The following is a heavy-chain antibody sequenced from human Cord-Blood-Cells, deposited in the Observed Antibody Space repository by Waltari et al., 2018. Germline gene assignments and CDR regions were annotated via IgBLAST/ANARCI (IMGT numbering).Heavy chain of an antibody. V-gene: IGHV3-30*18. J-gene: IGHJ4*02. CDR3: AKARSSWYFDY. CDR1: GFTFSSYG. CDR2: ISSDGSNK. D-gene: IGHD6-13*01. Sequence: QVQLVESGGGVVQPGRSLRLSCAASGFTFSSYGMHWVRQAPGKGLEWVAVISSDGSNKYYADSVKGRFTISRDNSKNTLYLQMNGLSAEDTAVYYCAKARSSWYFDYWGQGTLVTVSS.